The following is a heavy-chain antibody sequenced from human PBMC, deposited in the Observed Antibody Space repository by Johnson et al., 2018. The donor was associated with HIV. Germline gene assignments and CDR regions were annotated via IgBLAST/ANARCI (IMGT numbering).Heavy chain of an antibody. CDR1: GFTVSSSY. D-gene: IGHD1-26*01. CDR3: ARGGGTYAFDI. J-gene: IGHJ3*02. Sequence: VQVVESGGGLIQPGGSLRLSCAASGFTVSSSYMSWVRQAPGKGLEWVSAISGSGGSTYYADSVKGRFTISRDNSKNTLYLQMNSLRAEDTAVYYCARGGGTYAFDIWGQGTMVTVSS. CDR2: SGSGGST. V-gene: IGHV3-66*03.